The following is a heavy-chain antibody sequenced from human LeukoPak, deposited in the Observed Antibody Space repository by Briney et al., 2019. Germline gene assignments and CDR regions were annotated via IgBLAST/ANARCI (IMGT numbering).Heavy chain of an antibody. CDR1: GFTFSSYG. D-gene: IGHD1-26*01. V-gene: IGHV3-30*02. Sequence: PGGSLRLSCAASGFTFSSYGMHWVRQAPGKGLERVAFIRYDGSNKYYADSVKGRFTISRDNSKNTLYLQMNSLRAEDTAVYYCAKERYSGGYFSGYWGQGTLVTVSS. CDR2: IRYDGSNK. CDR3: AKERYSGGYFSGY. J-gene: IGHJ4*02.